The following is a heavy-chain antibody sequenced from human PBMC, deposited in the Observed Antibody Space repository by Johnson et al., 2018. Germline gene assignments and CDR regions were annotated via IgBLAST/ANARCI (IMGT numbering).Heavy chain of an antibody. CDR1: GFTFHDYG. Sequence: VQLVESGGGVVRPGGSLRLSCAASGFTFHDYGMSWVRQAPGKGPEWVSGLNWSGNSKGYADSLGGRFTISRDNAKQSLFLQMNSMRAEDTAFYHCAGASYYYDSSGYYSWAFEIWGQGTIVIVSS. D-gene: IGHD3-22*01. J-gene: IGHJ3*02. CDR3: AGASYYYDSSGYYSWAFEI. V-gene: IGHV3-20*01. CDR2: LNWSGNSK.